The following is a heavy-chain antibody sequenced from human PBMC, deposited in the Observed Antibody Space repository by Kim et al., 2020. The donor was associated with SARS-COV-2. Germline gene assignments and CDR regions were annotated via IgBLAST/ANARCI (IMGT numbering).Heavy chain of an antibody. Sequence: SETLSLTCAVYGGSFSGYYWIWIRQPPGKGLEWIGEINHSGSTNYNPSLKSRVTISLDTSKNQFSLKLSSDTAADTAGYYFARGRYQYDFWCGRGYYYY. CDR1: GGSFSGYY. D-gene: IGHD3-3*01. CDR3: ARGRYQYDFWCGRGYYYY. J-gene: IGHJ6*03. V-gene: IGHV4-34*01. CDR2: INHSGST.